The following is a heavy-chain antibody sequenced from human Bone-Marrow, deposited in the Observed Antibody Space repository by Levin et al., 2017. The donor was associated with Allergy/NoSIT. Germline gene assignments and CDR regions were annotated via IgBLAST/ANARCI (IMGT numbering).Heavy chain of an antibody. CDR3: AREGYYSRSSRWGYSYYYGIDV. Sequence: GGSLRLSCVVSGFTFSNFGMHWVRQAPGKGLEWVAVIWYDGGNKYYADSVKGRFTISRDNSKNTLYLQMDSLRGEDTAVYYCAREGYYSRSSRWGYSYYYGIDVWGQGTTVTVSS. V-gene: IGHV3-33*08. D-gene: IGHD6-6*01. J-gene: IGHJ6*02. CDR1: GFTFSNFG. CDR2: IWYDGGNK.